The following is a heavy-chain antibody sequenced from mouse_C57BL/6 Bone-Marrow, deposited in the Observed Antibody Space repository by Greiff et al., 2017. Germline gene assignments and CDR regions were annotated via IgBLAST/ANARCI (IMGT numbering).Heavy chain of an antibody. Sequence: EVHLVESGGGLVKPGGSLKLSCAASGFTFSSYAMSWVRQTPEKRLEWVATISDGGSYTYYPDNVKGRFTISRDNAKNNLYLQMSHLKSEDTAMYYCARDLGYVYAMDYWGQGTSVTVSS. V-gene: IGHV5-4*01. CDR2: ISDGGSYT. D-gene: IGHD2-2*01. J-gene: IGHJ4*01. CDR3: ARDLGYVYAMDY. CDR1: GFTFSSYA.